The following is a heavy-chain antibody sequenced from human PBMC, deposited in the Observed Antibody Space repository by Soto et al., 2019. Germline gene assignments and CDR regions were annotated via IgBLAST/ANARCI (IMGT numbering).Heavy chain of an antibody. J-gene: IGHJ6*03. Sequence: SSETLSLTCTVSGGSISSYYWSWIRQPPGKGLEWIGYIYYSGSTNYNPSLKSRVTISVDTSKNQFSMKLSSVTAADTAVYYCARRGSGYYYYYMDVWGKGTTVTVSS. D-gene: IGHD3-10*01. CDR3: ARRGSGYYYYYMDV. V-gene: IGHV4-59*01. CDR2: IYYSGST. CDR1: GGSISSYY.